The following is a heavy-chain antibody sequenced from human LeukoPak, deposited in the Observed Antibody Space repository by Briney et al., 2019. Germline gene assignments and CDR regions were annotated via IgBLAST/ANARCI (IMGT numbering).Heavy chain of an antibody. V-gene: IGHV1-18*01. Sequence: GASVKVSCKASGYTFTSYGISWVRQAPGQGLEWMGWISAYNGNTNYAQKLQGRVTMTTDTSTSTAYMDLRSLRSDDTAVYYCARVEGYCGGDCYSGGFDYWGQGTLVTVSS. D-gene: IGHD2-21*02. CDR1: GYTFTSYG. CDR3: ARVEGYCGGDCYSGGFDY. J-gene: IGHJ4*02. CDR2: ISAYNGNT.